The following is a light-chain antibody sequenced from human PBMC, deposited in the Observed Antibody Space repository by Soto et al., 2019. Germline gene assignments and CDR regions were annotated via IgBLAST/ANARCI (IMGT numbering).Light chain of an antibody. CDR3: CSYAGRYPQV. Sequence: QSVLTQPRSVSGSPGQSVTISCTGTSCDVGGYNFVSWYQQHPGKAPKLMIYDVSKRPSGVPDRFSGSKSGNTASLTISGLQTEDEADYYCCSYAGRYPQVFGSGTKLTVL. CDR2: DVS. J-gene: IGLJ1*01. V-gene: IGLV2-11*01. CDR1: SCDVGGYNF.